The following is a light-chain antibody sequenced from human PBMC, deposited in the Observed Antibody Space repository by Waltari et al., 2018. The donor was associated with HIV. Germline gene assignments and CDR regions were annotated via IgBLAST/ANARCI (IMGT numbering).Light chain of an antibody. CDR3: QQYGGSPYT. V-gene: IGKV3-20*01. CDR1: QSVSSNY. Sequence: ELVLTQSPGTLSLSPGERATLSCRARQSVSSNYLAWYQHKPGQAPRLLIYGASSRATGIPDRFSGSGSGTDFTLTISRLEPEDFAVYYCQQYGGSPYTFGQGTKLEIE. CDR2: GAS. J-gene: IGKJ2*01.